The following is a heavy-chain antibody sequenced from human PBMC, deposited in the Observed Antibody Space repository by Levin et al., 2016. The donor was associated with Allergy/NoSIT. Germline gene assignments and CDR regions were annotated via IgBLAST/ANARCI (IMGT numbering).Heavy chain of an antibody. CDR1: GGSITNYD. J-gene: IGHJ5*02. Sequence: SETLSLTCTVFGGSITNYDWSWIRQTPGKGLEWIGFVTFTGSANYNPSLKSRVTMSVDTSKNQLSLRLSSVTAADTAIYYCARVGGDSSWYEGTYNWFDPWGQGTLVTVSS. D-gene: IGHD6-13*01. CDR2: VTFTGSA. V-gene: IGHV4-59*01. CDR3: ARVGGDSSWYEGTYNWFDP.